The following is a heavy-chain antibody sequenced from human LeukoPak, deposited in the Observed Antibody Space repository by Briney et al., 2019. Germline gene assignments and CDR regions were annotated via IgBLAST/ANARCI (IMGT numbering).Heavy chain of an antibody. J-gene: IGHJ3*02. CDR1: GGSISSYY. Sequence: SETLSLTCTVSGGSISSYYWSWIRQPPGKGLEWIGYIYYSGSTNYNPSLKSRVTISVDTSKNQFSLKLSSVTAADTAVYYCARDSIQLLDDAFDIWGQGTMVTVSS. CDR3: ARDSIQLLDDAFDI. V-gene: IGHV4-59*01. D-gene: IGHD2-2*01. CDR2: IYYSGST.